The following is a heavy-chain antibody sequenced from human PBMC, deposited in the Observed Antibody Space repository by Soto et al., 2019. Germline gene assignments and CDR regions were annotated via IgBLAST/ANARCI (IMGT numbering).Heavy chain of an antibody. V-gene: IGHV4-39*01. D-gene: IGHD3-22*01. CDR3: VSPEGYYDSSGYTLEY. J-gene: IGHJ4*02. CDR2: MFYSGNT. CDR1: GDSISSSTYY. Sequence: SETLSLNCTVSGDSISSSTYYWGWIRQPPGKGLEWIGSMFYSGNTYYNPSLKSRVTLSIDTSKNQFSLKLNSVTAADTAVYYCVSPEGYYDSSGYTLEYWGQGTLVTVS.